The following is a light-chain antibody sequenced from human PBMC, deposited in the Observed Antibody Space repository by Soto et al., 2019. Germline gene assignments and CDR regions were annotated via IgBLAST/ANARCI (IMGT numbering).Light chain of an antibody. CDR3: TSYVGGNNHYV. J-gene: IGLJ1*01. CDR1: SSDVGGYNY. CDR2: EVS. V-gene: IGLV2-8*01. Sequence: QSALTQPPSASGSPGQSVTISCTGTSSDVGGYNYVSWYQQHPGKAPKDVIYEVSKRPSGVPNRFSGSKSGNTASLTVSGLQAEDEADYYCTSYVGGNNHYVFGTGTKLTVL.